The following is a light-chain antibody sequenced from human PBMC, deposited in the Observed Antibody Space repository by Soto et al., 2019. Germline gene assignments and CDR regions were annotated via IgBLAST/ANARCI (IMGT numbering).Light chain of an antibody. CDR3: QQRSNWPIT. J-gene: IGKJ5*01. V-gene: IGKV3D-20*02. CDR2: GAS. Sequence: ILLTPSPATLSLSPGEVATLSCRASQSVSSNLAWYQQKPGQAPRLLIYGASTRATGIPDRFSGSGSGTDFTLTISRLEPEDFAVYYCQQRSNWPITFGQGTRLEI. CDR1: QSVSSN.